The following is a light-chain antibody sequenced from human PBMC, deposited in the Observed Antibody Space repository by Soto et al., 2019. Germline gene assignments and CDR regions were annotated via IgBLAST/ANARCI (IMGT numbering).Light chain of an antibody. J-gene: IGLJ1*01. Sequence: QSVLTQPPSESGSPGQSVTMSCTGTSSDVGGYNYVSWYQQHPGKAPKFMIYEVNKRPSGVPDRFSGSKSGNTASLTVSGLQAEDEADYYCSSYAGSNSYVFGSGPKLTVL. CDR1: SSDVGGYNY. CDR3: SSYAGSNSYV. CDR2: EVN. V-gene: IGLV2-8*01.